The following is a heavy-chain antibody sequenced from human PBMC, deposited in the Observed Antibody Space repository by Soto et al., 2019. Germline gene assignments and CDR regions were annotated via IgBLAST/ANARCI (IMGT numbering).Heavy chain of an antibody. Sequence: PSETLSLTCTVSGGSISSYYWSWIRQPPGKGLEWIGYIYYSGSTNYNPSLKSRATISVDTSKNQFSLKLSSVTAADTAVYYCASVRIAVAGTVIDYWGQGTLVTVSS. CDR3: ASVRIAVAGTVIDY. CDR2: IYYSGST. D-gene: IGHD6-19*01. CDR1: GGSISSYY. J-gene: IGHJ4*02. V-gene: IGHV4-59*01.